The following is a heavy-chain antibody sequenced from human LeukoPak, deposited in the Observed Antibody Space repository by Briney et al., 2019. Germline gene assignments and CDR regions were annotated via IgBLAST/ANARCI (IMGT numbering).Heavy chain of an antibody. J-gene: IGHJ6*02. CDR3: ARRKFGVDYNGGDV. D-gene: IGHD2-8*01. CDR2: INPHKGDT. Sequence: ASVKVSCKASGYTFSAYGINWVRLAPGQGLEWMASINPHKGDTVYAQKFQGRVTMTTDTSTSTAYMHLRSMRSDDTAIYYCARRKFGVDYNGGDVWGQGTTLTVSS. CDR1: GYTFSAYG. V-gene: IGHV1-18*01.